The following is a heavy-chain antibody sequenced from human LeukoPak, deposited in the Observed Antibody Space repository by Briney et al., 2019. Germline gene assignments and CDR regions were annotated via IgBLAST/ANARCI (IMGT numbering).Heavy chain of an antibody. D-gene: IGHD3-16*01. CDR3: ARDGGDAFDI. CDR1: GGSISSYY. Sequence: PSETPSPTLTVPGGSISSYYWGWIRQPPGKGLEWIGYIYYSGSTNYNPSLKSRVTISVDTSKNQFSLKLSSVTAADTAVYYCARDGGDAFDIWGQGTMVTVSS. CDR2: IYYSGST. J-gene: IGHJ3*02. V-gene: IGHV4-59*01.